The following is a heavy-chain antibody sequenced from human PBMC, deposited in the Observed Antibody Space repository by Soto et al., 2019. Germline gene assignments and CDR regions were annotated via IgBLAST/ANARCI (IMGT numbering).Heavy chain of an antibody. CDR3: ALTPPIGMAGPDF. V-gene: IGHV4-39*01. CDR2: IDDGAKV. CDR1: GGSLGGSPYH. J-gene: IGHJ4*02. D-gene: IGHD1-26*01. Sequence: SETLSLTCTVSGGSLGGSPYHWGWIRQPPGKGLEWIGSIDDGAKVYYNPSLRGRVTLFVDTSKNQFSLNLKSVTATDTAVYYCALTPPIGMAGPDFWGQGTLVTVSS.